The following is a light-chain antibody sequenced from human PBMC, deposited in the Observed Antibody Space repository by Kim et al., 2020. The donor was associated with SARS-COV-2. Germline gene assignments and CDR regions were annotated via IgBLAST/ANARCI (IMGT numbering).Light chain of an antibody. CDR3: MQGSYWSYT. Sequence: DVVMTQSPLSLPVTLGQPASISCRSSQSLVHSDGNTYLSWFQQRPGHSPRPLIYRVSNRDSGVPDRFSGSGSGTDFTLKISRVEAEDVGVYYCMQGSYWSYTFGQGTKLEI. CDR1: QSLVHSDGNTY. V-gene: IGKV2-30*02. J-gene: IGKJ2*01. CDR2: RVS.